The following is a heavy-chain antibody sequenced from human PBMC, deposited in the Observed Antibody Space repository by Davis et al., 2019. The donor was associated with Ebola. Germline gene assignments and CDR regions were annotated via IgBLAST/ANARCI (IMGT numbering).Heavy chain of an antibody. J-gene: IGHJ5*02. D-gene: IGHD1-14*01. Sequence: ESLKISCAASGFTFSSYWMSWVRQHPGKGLEWIGYIYYSGSTYYNPSLKSRVTISVDTSKNQFSLKLSSVTAADTAVYYCARVYTHNWFDPWGQGTLVTVSS. CDR3: ARVYTHNWFDP. V-gene: IGHV4-59*12. CDR2: IYYSGST. CDR1: GFTFSSYW.